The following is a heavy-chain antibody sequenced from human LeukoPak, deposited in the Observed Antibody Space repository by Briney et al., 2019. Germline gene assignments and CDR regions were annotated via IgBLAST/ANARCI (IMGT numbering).Heavy chain of an antibody. J-gene: IGHJ4*02. V-gene: IGHV3-30*04. Sequence: GGSLRLSCAASGFTCSSYAMQWVRQAPGKGLEWVAVISFDGSNKYYAASVKGRFTISRDNSNNTLFLHMNSLRAEDTAIYYCARGRGYSTSDYWGQGTLVTVSS. D-gene: IGHD6-6*01. CDR3: ARGRGYSTSDY. CDR2: ISFDGSNK. CDR1: GFTCSSYA.